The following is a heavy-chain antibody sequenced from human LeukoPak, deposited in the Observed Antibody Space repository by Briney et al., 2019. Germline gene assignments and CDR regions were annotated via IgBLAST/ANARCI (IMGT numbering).Heavy chain of an antibody. CDR1: GYTFTSYY. CDR2: INPSGGST. CDR3: ARSRGITIFGVVIPQPLDV. J-gene: IGHJ6*04. V-gene: IGHV1-46*03. D-gene: IGHD3-3*01. Sequence: ASVKVSCKASGYTFTSYYMHWVRQAPGQGLEWMGIINPSGGSTSYAQKFQGRVTMTRDTSTSTVYMELSSLRSEDTAVYYCARSRGITIFGVVIPQPLDVWGKGTTVTLSS.